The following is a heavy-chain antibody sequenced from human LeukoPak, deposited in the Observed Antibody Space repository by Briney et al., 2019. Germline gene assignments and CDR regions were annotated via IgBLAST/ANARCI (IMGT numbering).Heavy chain of an antibody. CDR2: ISGSGGST. J-gene: IGHJ4*02. CDR1: GFTFRSHS. V-gene: IGHV3-23*01. Sequence: GGSLRLSCVASGFTFRSHSMNWVRQAPGKGLEWVSAISGSGGSTYYADSVKGRFTISRDNSKNTLYLQMNSLRAEDTAVYYCAKGRDGYVLWGQGTLVTVSS. D-gene: IGHD5-12*01. CDR3: AKGRDGYVL.